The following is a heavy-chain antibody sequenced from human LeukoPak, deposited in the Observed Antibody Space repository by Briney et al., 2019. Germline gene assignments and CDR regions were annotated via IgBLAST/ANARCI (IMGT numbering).Heavy chain of an antibody. CDR1: GFTFSSNY. CDR2: IANDGRT. D-gene: IGHD6-19*01. J-gene: IGHJ4*02. CDR3: ARDDTSGGYYEFGY. Sequence: GGSLRLSCAASGFTFSSNYMSWVRQAPGKGLECVSVIANDGRTYYANSVKGRFTISRDISKNMVYLQMNSLRADDTAVYYCARDDTSGGYYEFGYWGQGTLVTVSS. V-gene: IGHV3-53*01.